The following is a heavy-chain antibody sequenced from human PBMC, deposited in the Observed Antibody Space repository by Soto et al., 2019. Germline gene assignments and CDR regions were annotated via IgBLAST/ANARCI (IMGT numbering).Heavy chain of an antibody. D-gene: IGHD3-22*01. V-gene: IGHV3-48*02. Sequence: GGALRHSCAASGFTFSSYSMNWVRQAPGKGLEWVSYISSSSSTIYYADSVKGRFTISRDNAKNSLYLQMNSLRDEDTAVYYCARDRYYYDSSGYPYFDYWGQGTLVTVSS. CDR1: GFTFSSYS. CDR2: ISSSSSTI. CDR3: ARDRYYYDSSGYPYFDY. J-gene: IGHJ4*02.